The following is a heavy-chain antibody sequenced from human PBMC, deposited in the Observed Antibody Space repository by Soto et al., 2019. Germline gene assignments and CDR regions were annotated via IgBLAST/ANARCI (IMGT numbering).Heavy chain of an antibody. CDR3: STRAYDTNGYYRFDP. V-gene: IGHV4-34*01. D-gene: IGHD3-22*01. CDR2: INHSGRV. Sequence: SETLSLTCAVYGGSFSGHSWTWIRQSPGKGLEWIGDINHSGRVNYSPSLKSRVTISLDTSKNQFSLTLSAVTAADTAMYYCSTRAYDTNGYYRFDPWGQGTLVTVS. CDR1: GGSFSGHS. J-gene: IGHJ5*01.